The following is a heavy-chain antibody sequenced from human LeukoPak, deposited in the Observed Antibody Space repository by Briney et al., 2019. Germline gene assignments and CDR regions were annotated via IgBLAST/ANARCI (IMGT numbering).Heavy chain of an antibody. CDR2: ISYDGSNK. J-gene: IGHJ5*02. CDR1: GFTFSSYA. V-gene: IGHV3-30*04. CDR3: ARDFGVVALARWFDP. D-gene: IGHD3-22*01. Sequence: GRSLRLSCAASGFTFSSYAMHWVRQAPGKGLEWVAVISYDGSNKYYADSVKGRFTISRDNSKNTLYLQMNSLRAEDTAVYYCARDFGVVALARWFDPWGQGTLVTVSS.